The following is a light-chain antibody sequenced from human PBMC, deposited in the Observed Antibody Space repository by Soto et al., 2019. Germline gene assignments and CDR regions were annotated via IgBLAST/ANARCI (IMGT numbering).Light chain of an antibody. J-gene: IGLJ2*01. CDR1: SSNIGAGYD. CDR3: QSYDSSLSGLL. CDR2: DDS. V-gene: IGLV1-40*01. Sequence: QSVLTQPPSVSGAPGQRVTISCTGSSSNIGAGYDVHWYQQLPGTAPKLLIYDDSNRPSGVPDRFSGSKSGTSASLAITGLQAEDEADYYCQSYDSSLSGLLFGGGTKLTVL.